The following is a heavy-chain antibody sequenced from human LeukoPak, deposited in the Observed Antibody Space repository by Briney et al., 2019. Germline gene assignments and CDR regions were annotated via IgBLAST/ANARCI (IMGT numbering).Heavy chain of an antibody. V-gene: IGHV1-69*05. CDR3: ARVVGLRFLEWLLHNWFDP. Sequence: VASVKVSCKASGGTFSSYAISWVRQAPGQGLEWMGGIIPIFGTANYAQKLQGRVTMTTDTFTSTAYMELRSLRSDDTAVYYCARVVGLRFLEWLLHNWFDPWGQGTLVTVSS. J-gene: IGHJ5*02. D-gene: IGHD3-3*01. CDR1: GGTFSSYA. CDR2: IIPIFGTA.